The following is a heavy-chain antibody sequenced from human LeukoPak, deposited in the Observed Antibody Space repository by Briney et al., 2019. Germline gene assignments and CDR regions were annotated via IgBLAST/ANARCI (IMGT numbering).Heavy chain of an antibody. CDR2: ISSSSTTI. D-gene: IGHD2/OR15-2a*01. J-gene: IGHJ2*01. Sequence: GGSLRLSCAASGFTFSSYEMNWVRQAPGKGLEWVSYISSSSTTIYYADSVKGRFTISRDNAKNSRYLQMNSLRDEDTAVYYCARDWEYWYFDLWGRGTLVTVSS. V-gene: IGHV3-48*03. CDR3: ARDWEYWYFDL. CDR1: GFTFSSYE.